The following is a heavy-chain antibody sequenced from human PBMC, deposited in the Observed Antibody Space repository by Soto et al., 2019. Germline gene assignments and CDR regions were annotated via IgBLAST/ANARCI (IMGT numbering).Heavy chain of an antibody. CDR2: ISGGGGTT. Sequence: SCAASGFTFRSYAMPWVRQAPGKGLEWVSAISGGGGTTYYADSVKGRFTISRDNSKNTLYLQMNSLRAEDTAVYYCARQWGGLHFDYWGQGTLVTVSS. V-gene: IGHV3-23*01. D-gene: IGHD1-26*01. CDR1: GFTFRSYA. J-gene: IGHJ4*02. CDR3: ARQWGGLHFDY.